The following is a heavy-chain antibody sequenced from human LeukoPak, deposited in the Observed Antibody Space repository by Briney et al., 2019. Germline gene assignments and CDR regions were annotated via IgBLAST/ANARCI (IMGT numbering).Heavy chain of an antibody. Sequence: SETLSLTCTVSGGSISSYYWSWIRQPPGKGLEWIGYIYYSGSTNYNPSLKSRVTISVDTSKNQFSLKLSSVTAADTAVYYGARDYYDSSEAFDIWGQGTMVTVSS. CDR2: IYYSGST. CDR1: GGSISSYY. CDR3: ARDYYDSSEAFDI. J-gene: IGHJ3*02. V-gene: IGHV4-59*01. D-gene: IGHD3-22*01.